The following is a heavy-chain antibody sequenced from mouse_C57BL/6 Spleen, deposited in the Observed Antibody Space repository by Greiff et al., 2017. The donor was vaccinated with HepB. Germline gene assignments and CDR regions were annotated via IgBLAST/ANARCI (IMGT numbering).Heavy chain of an antibody. CDR3: ARGGDYGSSYRYFDV. Sequence: DVKLVESGGGLVKPGGSLKLSCAASGFTFSSYAMSWVRQTPEKRLEWVATISDGGSYTYYPDNVKGRFTISRDNAKNNLYLQMSHLKSEDTAMYYCARGGDYGSSYRYFDVWGTGTTVTVSS. J-gene: IGHJ1*03. V-gene: IGHV5-4*03. D-gene: IGHD1-1*01. CDR2: ISDGGSYT. CDR1: GFTFSSYA.